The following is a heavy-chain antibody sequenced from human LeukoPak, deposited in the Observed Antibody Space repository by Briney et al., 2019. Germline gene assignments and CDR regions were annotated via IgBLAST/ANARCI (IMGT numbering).Heavy chain of an antibody. CDR1: GENFSIYF. CDR2: INHGGST. V-gene: IGHV4-34*01. CDR3: ARGQVAED. Sequence: SETLSLTCAVYGENFSIYFYSWLRQPPGKGLECIGEINHGGSTSHNPSLKSRVTISVDTSKNQFSLKLSSVTAADTAVYYCARGQVAEDWGQGTLVTVSS. D-gene: IGHD6-19*01. J-gene: IGHJ4*02.